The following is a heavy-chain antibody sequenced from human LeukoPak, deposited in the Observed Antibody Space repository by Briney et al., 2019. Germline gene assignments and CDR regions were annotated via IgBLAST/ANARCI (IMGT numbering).Heavy chain of an antibody. CDR2: IDGGGGRT. V-gene: IGHV3-23*01. D-gene: IGHD3-22*01. CDR1: GFAFSSYA. Sequence: GGSLRLSCTVSGFAFSSYAMSWVRQAPGVGLEWVSAIDGGGGRTWHADPVRGRFTISRDNSKNTLFMQMNSLRAEDTAVYYCAKDFYDSSGSRYDYWGQGTLVTVSS. J-gene: IGHJ4*02. CDR3: AKDFYDSSGSRYDY.